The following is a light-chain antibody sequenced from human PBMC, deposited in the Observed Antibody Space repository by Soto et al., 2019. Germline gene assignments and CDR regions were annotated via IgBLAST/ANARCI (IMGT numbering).Light chain of an antibody. Sequence: ETVLTQSPGTLSLSPGERATLSCRASQTIRRDYLAWYRQTPGQAPRLLIYGASNRATGTADRFSGSGSGTDFTLIISRLEPEEFALYYCQQYGSSHWTFGQGTKVEIK. CDR3: QQYGSSHWT. CDR2: GAS. J-gene: IGKJ1*01. CDR1: QTIRRDY. V-gene: IGKV3-20*01.